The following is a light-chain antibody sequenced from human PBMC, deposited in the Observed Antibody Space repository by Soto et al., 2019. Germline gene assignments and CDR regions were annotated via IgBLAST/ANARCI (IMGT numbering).Light chain of an antibody. CDR1: QSIIIF. CDR2: GVS. V-gene: IGKV3-11*01. CDR3: QQHLNGPIT. Sequence: EIVLTQSPPTLSLSPGERATLSCRASQSIIIFLSWYQQKPGQSPRLLIYGVSNRATGIPARFSGSGSGTDFTLTISSLEPEDFAVYYCQQHLNGPITFGQGTRLENK. J-gene: IGKJ5*01.